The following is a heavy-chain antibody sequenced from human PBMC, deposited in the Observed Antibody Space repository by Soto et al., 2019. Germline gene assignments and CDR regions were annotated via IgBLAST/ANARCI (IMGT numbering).Heavy chain of an antibody. CDR2: ISSSGSSK. Sequence: GGSLRLSCAASGFTFSDYYMSWIRQAPGKGLEWVSYISSSGSSKYYADSVKGQFTNSRDNAKNSLYLQINSLRAEDTAVYYCARAPNWGYFDYWGQGTLVTVSS. CDR1: GFTFSDYY. CDR3: ARAPNWGYFDY. D-gene: IGHD7-27*01. J-gene: IGHJ4*02. V-gene: IGHV3-11*01.